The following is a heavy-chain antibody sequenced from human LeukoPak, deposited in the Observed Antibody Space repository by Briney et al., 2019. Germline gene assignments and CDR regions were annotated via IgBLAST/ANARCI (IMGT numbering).Heavy chain of an antibody. V-gene: IGHV3-23*01. CDR2: IRAGGGST. CDR1: GFTFSNYA. D-gene: IGHD3-22*01. CDR3: ATGMENFDGSGYYSYFQH. J-gene: IGHJ1*01. Sequence: GGSLRLSCAASGFTFSNYAMSWVRQAPGKGLQWVSTIRAGGGSTYYADSVKGRFTISRDNSKNTLYLQMSTLRAEDTAVYYCATGMENFDGSGYYSYFQHWGQGTLVTVSS.